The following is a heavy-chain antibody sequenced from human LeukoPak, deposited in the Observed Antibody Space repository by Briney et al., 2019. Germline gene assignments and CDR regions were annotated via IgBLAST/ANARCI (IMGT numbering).Heavy chain of an antibody. CDR1: GFTFDDYG. CDR3: AREVHYYGSGSYFPIDY. D-gene: IGHD3-10*01. Sequence: GGSLRLSCAASGFTFDDYGMSWVRQAPGKGLEWVSGINWNGGSTGYADSVKGRFTISRDNAKNSLYLQMNSLRAEDTALYYCAREVHYYGSGSYFPIDYWGQGTLVTASS. J-gene: IGHJ4*02. CDR2: INWNGGST. V-gene: IGHV3-20*04.